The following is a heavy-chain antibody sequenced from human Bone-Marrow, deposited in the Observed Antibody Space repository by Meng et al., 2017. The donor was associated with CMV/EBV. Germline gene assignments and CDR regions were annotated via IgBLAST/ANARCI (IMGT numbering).Heavy chain of an antibody. D-gene: IGHD3-3*01. CDR1: GGSFSGYY. V-gene: IGHV4-34*01. CDR2: INHSGST. J-gene: IGHJ5*02. Sequence: SETLSLTCAVYGGSFSGYYWSWIRQPPGKGLEWIGEINHSGSTNYNPSLKSRVTISVDTSKNQFSLKLSSVTAADTAVYYCARGYPIPTKYYDFWSGISPFDPWGQGNLVTLSS. CDR3: ARGYPIPTKYYDFWSGISPFDP.